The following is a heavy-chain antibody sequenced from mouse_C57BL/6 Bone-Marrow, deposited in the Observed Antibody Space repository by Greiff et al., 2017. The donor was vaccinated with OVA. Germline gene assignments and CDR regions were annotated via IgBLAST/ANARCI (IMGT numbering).Heavy chain of an antibody. Sequence: VQLQQSGPGLVKPSQSLSLTCSVTGYSITSGYYWNWIRQFPGNKLEWMGYISYDGSNNYNPSLKNRISITRDTSKNQFFLKLNSVTTEDTATYYCARKIYYYGSSLYWYFDVWGTGTTVTVSS. D-gene: IGHD1-1*01. CDR3: ARKIYYYGSSLYWYFDV. V-gene: IGHV3-6*01. CDR1: GYSITSGYY. J-gene: IGHJ1*03. CDR2: ISYDGSN.